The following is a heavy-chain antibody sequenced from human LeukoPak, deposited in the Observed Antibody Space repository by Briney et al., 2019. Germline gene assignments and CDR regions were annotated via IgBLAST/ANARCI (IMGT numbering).Heavy chain of an antibody. V-gene: IGHV4-39*01. CDR1: GGSLSSRSHY. CDR3: VRWTAGTTEDS. J-gene: IGHJ4*02. D-gene: IGHD1-1*01. CDR2: LSNSGNT. Sequence: PSETLSLTCTVSGGSLSSRSHYWGWIRQPPGQGLEWIGSLSNSGNTYYNPSLKSRVTMSVDTSKNEFSLKLSSVTAADTAVYCCVRWTAGTTEDSWGQGTLVTVSS.